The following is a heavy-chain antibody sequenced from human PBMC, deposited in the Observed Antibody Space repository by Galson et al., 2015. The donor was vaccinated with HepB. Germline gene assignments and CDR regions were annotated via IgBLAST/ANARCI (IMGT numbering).Heavy chain of an antibody. J-gene: IGHJ4*02. CDR2: ISRGSGVR. CDR1: GFTLSSYG. D-gene: IGHD6-13*01. Sequence: SLRLYCAASGFTLSSYGMNWVRQAPGKGLEWVSYISRGSGVRFYIDSVKGRFTISRDNAKNSLYLEMNSLRDEDTAVYYCASDGVGSSPETFDYWGQGTLVIVSS. V-gene: IGHV3-48*02. CDR3: ASDGVGSSPETFDY.